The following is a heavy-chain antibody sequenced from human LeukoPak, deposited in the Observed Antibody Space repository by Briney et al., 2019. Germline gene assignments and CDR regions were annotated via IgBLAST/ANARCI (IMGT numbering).Heavy chain of an antibody. Sequence: PGGSLRLSCAASGFTFSSYEMHWVRQAPGKGLDWVSYISTSGSTIYYADSVKGRFTISRDNAKNSLYLQMNSLRAEDAAVYYCATSRGSWPDYFDYWGQGTLVTVSS. CDR3: ATSRGSWPDYFDY. CDR2: ISTSGSTI. CDR1: GFTFSSYE. V-gene: IGHV3-48*03. D-gene: IGHD6-13*01. J-gene: IGHJ4*02.